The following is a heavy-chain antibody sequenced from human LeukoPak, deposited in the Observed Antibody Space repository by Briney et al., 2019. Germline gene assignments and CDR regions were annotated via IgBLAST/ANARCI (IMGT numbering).Heavy chain of an antibody. D-gene: IGHD5-24*01. J-gene: IGHJ6*02. CDR2: INPNSGGT. V-gene: IGHV1-2*04. Sequence: GASVKVSCKASGYTFTGYYMHWVRQAPGQGLEWMGWINPNSGGTNYAQKFQGWVTMTRDTSISTAYMELSRLRSDDTAVYYCARDRGQGDYYYYGMDVWGQGTTVTVSS. CDR3: ARDRGQGDYYYYGMDV. CDR1: GYTFTGYY.